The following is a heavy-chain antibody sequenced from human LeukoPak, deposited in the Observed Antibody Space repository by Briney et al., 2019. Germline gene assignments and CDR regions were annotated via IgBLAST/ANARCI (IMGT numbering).Heavy chain of an antibody. J-gene: IGHJ4*02. D-gene: IGHD6-13*01. Sequence: ASVKVSCKASGYTFTSYGISWVRQAPGQGLEWMGWISAYNGNTNYAQRLQGRVTMTTDTSTSTAYMELRSLRSDDTAVYYCASRNPKYSSSWQFDYWGQGTLVTVSS. CDR1: GYTFTSYG. CDR3: ASRNPKYSSSWQFDY. V-gene: IGHV1-18*01. CDR2: ISAYNGNT.